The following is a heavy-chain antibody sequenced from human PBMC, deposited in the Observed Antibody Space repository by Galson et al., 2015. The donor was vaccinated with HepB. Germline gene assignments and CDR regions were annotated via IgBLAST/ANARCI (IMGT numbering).Heavy chain of an antibody. CDR2: IYWDDDK. Sequence: PALVKPTQTLTLTCTFSGFSLSTGGVGVGWIRQPPGKALEWLALIYWDDDKRYSPSLKSRLTITRDTSKNQVVLTMTNMDPVDSATYYCAHRSKSSSTSLFDYWGQGTLVTVSS. CDR1: GFSLSTGGVG. V-gene: IGHV2-5*02. J-gene: IGHJ4*02. CDR3: AHRSKSSSTSLFDY. D-gene: IGHD2-2*01.